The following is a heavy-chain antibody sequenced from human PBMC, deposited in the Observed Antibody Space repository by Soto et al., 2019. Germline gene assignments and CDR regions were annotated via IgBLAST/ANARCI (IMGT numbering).Heavy chain of an antibody. CDR1: GFTFSSYW. CDR2: INSDGSST. J-gene: IGHJ4*02. V-gene: IGHV3-74*01. CDR3: ARVGNWNPIDY. Sequence: PGGSLKLSCAASGFTFSSYWMHWVRQAPGKGLVWVSRINSDGSSTSYADSVKDRFTISRDNAKNTLYRQMNSLRAEDTAVYYCARVGNWNPIDYWGEGTLVTVSS. D-gene: IGHD1-20*01.